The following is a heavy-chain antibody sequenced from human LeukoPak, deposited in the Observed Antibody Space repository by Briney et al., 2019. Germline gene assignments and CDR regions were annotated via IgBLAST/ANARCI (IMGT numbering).Heavy chain of an antibody. CDR2: IWYDGSNK. V-gene: IGHV3-33*01. CDR3: ARVLSSGLDY. J-gene: IGHJ4*02. D-gene: IGHD6-19*01. Sequence: QPGGSLRLSCAASGFTFSSYGMHWVRQAPGKGLEWMAVIWYDGSNKYYADSVKGRFTISRDNSKNTLYLQMNSLRAEDTAVYYCARVLSSGLDYWGQGTLVTVSS. CDR1: GFTFSSYG.